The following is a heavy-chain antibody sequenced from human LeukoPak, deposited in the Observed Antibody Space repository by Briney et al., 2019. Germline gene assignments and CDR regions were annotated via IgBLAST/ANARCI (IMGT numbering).Heavy chain of an antibody. V-gene: IGHV4-38-2*02. D-gene: IGHD5-18*01. CDR2: IYHSGST. CDR1: GYSISSGYY. CDR3: AREDGTSMDNAFDI. Sequence: SSETLSLTCTVSGYSISSGYYWGWIRQPPGKGLEWIGSIYHSGSTYYNPSLKSRVTISVDTSKNQFSLKLSSVTAADTAVYYCAREDGTSMDNAFDIWGQGTMVTVSS. J-gene: IGHJ3*02.